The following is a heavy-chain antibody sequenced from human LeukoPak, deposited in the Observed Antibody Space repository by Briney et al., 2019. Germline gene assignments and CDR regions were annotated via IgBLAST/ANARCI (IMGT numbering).Heavy chain of an antibody. J-gene: IGHJ4*02. V-gene: IGHV4-59*08. CDR1: GGSINNYY. CDR2: VHDSGST. Sequence: SETLSLTCAVFGGSINNYYWSWIRQPPGKGLEWIGYVHDSGSTKYNPSVKSRVTISVDTSKNQFSLNLYSVTAADTAVYYCARHGYDSDNFDYWGQGTLVTVSS. D-gene: IGHD3-10*01. CDR3: ARHGYDSDNFDY.